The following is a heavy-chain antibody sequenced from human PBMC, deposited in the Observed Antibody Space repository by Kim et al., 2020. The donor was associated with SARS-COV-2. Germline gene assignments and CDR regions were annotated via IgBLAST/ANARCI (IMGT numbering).Heavy chain of an antibody. CDR2: ISYDGSNK. Sequence: GGSLRLSCAASGFTFSSYGMHWVRQAPGKGLEWVAVISYDGSNKYYADSVKGRFTISRDNSKNTLYLQMNSLRAEDTAVYYCAKDSIDYGDYYFDYWGQGTLVTVSS. CDR1: GFTFSSYG. J-gene: IGHJ4*02. CDR3: AKDSIDYGDYYFDY. V-gene: IGHV3-30*18. D-gene: IGHD4-17*01.